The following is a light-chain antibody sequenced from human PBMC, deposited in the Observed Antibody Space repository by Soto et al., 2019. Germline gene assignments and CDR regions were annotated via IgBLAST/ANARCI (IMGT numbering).Light chain of an antibody. Sequence: QSVLTQPPSASGTPGQRVTISCSGTRSNVGSNNVNWYQQLPGTTPTNLIYSNNRRPSGVPDRFSASKSATSASLAISGLQSEDEADYYCATWYNSLNGAVFGAGTQLTVL. V-gene: IGLV1-44*01. CDR3: ATWYNSLNGAV. CDR1: RSNVGSNN. CDR2: SNN. J-gene: IGLJ7*01.